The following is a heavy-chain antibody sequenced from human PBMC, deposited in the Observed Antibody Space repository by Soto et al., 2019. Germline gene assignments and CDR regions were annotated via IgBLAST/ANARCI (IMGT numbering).Heavy chain of an antibody. D-gene: IGHD4-17*01. Sequence: ASVKVSCKASGYTFTSYDINWVRQATGQGNERMGWMNPNSGNTGNAQKNQGRDTMTRNTSISIAYMELSSLRSEDTAVYYCARTLYGDNVDYWGQGTLVTVSS. V-gene: IGHV1-8*01. J-gene: IGHJ4*02. CDR3: ARTLYGDNVDY. CDR2: MNPNSGNT. CDR1: GYTFTSYD.